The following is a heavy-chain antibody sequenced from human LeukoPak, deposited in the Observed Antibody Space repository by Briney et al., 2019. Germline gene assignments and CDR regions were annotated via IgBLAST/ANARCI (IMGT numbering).Heavy chain of an antibody. CDR1: GGSISSGSYS. CDR2: IYPRGST. CDR3: ARFSPRAMGNYLDF. V-gene: IGHV4-30-2*01. J-gene: IGHJ4*02. D-gene: IGHD7-27*01. Sequence: SQTLSLTCAVSGGSISSGSYSWSWIRQPPGKGLEWIGYIYPRGSTYYNPSLRSRVILSLDKSANQFSLNLSSVTAADTAVYYCARFSPRAMGNYLDFWGQGTLVTVSS.